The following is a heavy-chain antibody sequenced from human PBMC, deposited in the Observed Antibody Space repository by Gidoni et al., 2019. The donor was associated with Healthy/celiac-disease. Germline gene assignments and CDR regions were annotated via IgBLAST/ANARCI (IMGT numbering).Heavy chain of an antibody. D-gene: IGHD3-22*01. CDR1: GGSVSSGSYY. CDR2: IYYSGST. Sequence: QVQLQESGPGLVKPSETLSLTCTVSGGSVSSGSYYWSWIRQPPGKGLEWIGYIYYSGSTNYNPSLKSRVTISVDTSKNQFSLKLSSVTAADTAVYYCARWGIVVVRTYGMDVWGQGTTVTVSS. V-gene: IGHV4-61*01. CDR3: ARWGIVVVRTYGMDV. J-gene: IGHJ6*02.